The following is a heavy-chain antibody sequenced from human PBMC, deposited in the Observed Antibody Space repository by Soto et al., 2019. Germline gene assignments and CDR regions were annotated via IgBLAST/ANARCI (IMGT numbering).Heavy chain of an antibody. J-gene: IGHJ4*02. V-gene: IGHV4-31*03. CDR3: AGGRTSPMDYFDY. Sequence: QVQLQESGPGLVKPSQTLSLTCTVSGGSISSGGYYWSWIRQHPGKGLEWIGYIYYSGSTYYNPSLKSRVTRSVATSMTQCSLKLSSVTAADTAVYYCAGGRTSPMDYFDYWGRGTLVVVSS. D-gene: IGHD2-2*03. CDR1: GGSISSGGYY. CDR2: IYYSGST.